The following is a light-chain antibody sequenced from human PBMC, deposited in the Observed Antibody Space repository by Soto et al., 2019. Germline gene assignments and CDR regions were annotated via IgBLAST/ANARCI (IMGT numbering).Light chain of an antibody. CDR1: QGISSY. V-gene: IGKV1-9*01. CDR3: QQYNSYPWT. CDR2: DAS. J-gene: IGKJ1*01. Sequence: DIQLTQSPSFLSASVGDRVTITCRASQGISSYLAWYQQKPGKAPKLLIYDASTLQSGVPSRYSGSGSGRDFTLTISSLQPEDFATYYCQQYNSYPWTFGQGTKVDIK.